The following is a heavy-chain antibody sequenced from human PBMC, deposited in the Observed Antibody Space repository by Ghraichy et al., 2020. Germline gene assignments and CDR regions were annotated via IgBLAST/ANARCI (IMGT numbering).Heavy chain of an antibody. Sequence: GSLRLSCTVSGGSIGTFYWSWLRQPPGKGLEWIGHIFYTGSTNYNPSLKSRLTISVDTSRNQFSLNLKSVTAADTAVYYCARSRYCSGATCYEDFNFFAPWGQGTLVTGSS. CDR3: ARSRYCSGATCYEDFNFFAP. CDR1: GGSIGTFY. CDR2: IFYTGST. V-gene: IGHV4-59*01. D-gene: IGHD2-15*01. J-gene: IGHJ5*02.